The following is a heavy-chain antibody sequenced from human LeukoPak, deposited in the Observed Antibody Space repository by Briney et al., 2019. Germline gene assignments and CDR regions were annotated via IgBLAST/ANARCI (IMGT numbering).Heavy chain of an antibody. CDR1: GYTFTSYG. Sequence: GASVNVSCKSSGYTFTSYGISWVRQAPGQGLGWVGWISAYNGNTIDAQKLTGKVTMTTGTSTSTAYIELRSLRSDETGVYYCARNLRWVELYGDYTRWAFDTWGQGTMVTVSS. CDR3: ARNLRWVELYGDYTRWAFDT. CDR2: ISAYNGNT. J-gene: IGHJ3*02. V-gene: IGHV1-18*01. D-gene: IGHD4-17*01.